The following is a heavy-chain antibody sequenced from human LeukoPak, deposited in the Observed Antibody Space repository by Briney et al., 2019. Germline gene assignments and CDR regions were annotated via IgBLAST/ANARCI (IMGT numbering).Heavy chain of an antibody. CDR3: ARGRHGSGSYYNRYYYYYYMDV. D-gene: IGHD3-10*01. CDR2: IYTSGST. J-gene: IGHJ6*03. CDR1: GGSISSGSYY. Sequence: SETLSLTCTVSGGSISSGSYYWRWIRQPAGKGLEWIGRIYTSGSTNYNPSLKSRVTISVDTSKNQFSLKLSSVSAADTAVYYCARGRHGSGSYYNRYYYYYYMDVWGKGTTVTVSS. V-gene: IGHV4-61*02.